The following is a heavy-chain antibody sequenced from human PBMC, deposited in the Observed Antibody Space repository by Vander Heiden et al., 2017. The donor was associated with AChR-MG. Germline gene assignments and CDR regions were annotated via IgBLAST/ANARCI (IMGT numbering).Heavy chain of an antibody. CDR2: IKSKTDGGTT. CDR3: TTDHDGSFLTREDY. CDR1: GFTFSNAW. V-gene: IGHV3-15*01. Sequence: EVQLVESGGGLVKPGGSLRLSCAASGFTFSNAWMSWVRQAPGKGLEWVGRIKSKTDGGTTDYAAPVKGRFTISRDDSKNTLYLQMNSLKTEDTAVYYCTTDHDGSFLTREDYWGQGTLVTVSS. J-gene: IGHJ4*02. D-gene: IGHD1-26*01.